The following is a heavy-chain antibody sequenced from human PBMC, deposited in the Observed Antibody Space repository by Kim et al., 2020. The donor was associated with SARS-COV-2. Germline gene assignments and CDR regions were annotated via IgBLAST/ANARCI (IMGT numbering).Heavy chain of an antibody. Sequence: ASVKVSCKASGYTFTSYAMNWVRQAPGQGLEWMGWINTNTGNPAYARGFTGRFVFSLDTSVTTAYLQISSPKAEDTAVYYCARVPLYCSGGSCYSDYWGRGTLVTVSS. J-gene: IGHJ4*02. D-gene: IGHD2-15*01. CDR1: GYTFTSYA. CDR2: INTNTGNP. CDR3: ARVPLYCSGGSCYSDY. V-gene: IGHV7-4-1*02.